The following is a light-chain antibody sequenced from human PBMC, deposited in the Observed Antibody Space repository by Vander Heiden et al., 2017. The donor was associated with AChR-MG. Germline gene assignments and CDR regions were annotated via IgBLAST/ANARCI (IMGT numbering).Light chain of an antibody. J-gene: IGLJ2*01. CDR2: AVS. Sequence: QSALTQPAPVSGSPGQSIAISCTGTSSDVGSYNFVSWYQQHPGKAPKLMIYAVSKRPSGVSNRFSGYKSSNTASLTISGLQAEDEADYYCCSYAGSSTFVFGGGTKLTVL. CDR3: CSYAGSSTFV. CDR1: SSDVGSYNF. V-gene: IGLV2-23*02.